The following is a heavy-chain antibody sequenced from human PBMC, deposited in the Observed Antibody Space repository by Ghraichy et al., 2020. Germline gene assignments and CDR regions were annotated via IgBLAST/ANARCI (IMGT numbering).Heavy chain of an antibody. D-gene: IGHD5-12*01. CDR1: GFTFNTYS. CDR2: IDYSGLSI. V-gene: IGHV3-23*01. CDR3: AKHCSDDYCLGFDV. J-gene: IGHJ3*01. Sequence: GESLNISCAASGFTFNTYSMNWVRQAPGKGLEWVSSIDYSGLSIYYTDSVRGRFTSSRDNSRATLYLFMSSLRAEDTAIYFCAKHCSDDYCLGFDVWGQGTMVTVSS.